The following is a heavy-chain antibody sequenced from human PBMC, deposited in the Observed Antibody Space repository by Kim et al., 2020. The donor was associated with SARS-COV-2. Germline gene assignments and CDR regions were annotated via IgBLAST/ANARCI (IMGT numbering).Heavy chain of an antibody. D-gene: IGHD2-2*01. CDR2: IWFDGINK. J-gene: IGHJ4*02. CDR1: GFTFSSFG. V-gene: IGHV3-33*07. Sequence: GRSLTLSCAASGFTFSSFGMYWVRQAPGKGLESVAVIWFDGINKNYADSVKGRFTISRDNSMNILYLQMNSLRPEDTAIYYCVRDGPDGKLVDYWGQGTLVTVTS. CDR3: VRDGPDGKLVDY.